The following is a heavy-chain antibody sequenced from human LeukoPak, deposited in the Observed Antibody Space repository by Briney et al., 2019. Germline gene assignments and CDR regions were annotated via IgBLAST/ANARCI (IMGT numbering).Heavy chain of an antibody. CDR1: GFTFSSYS. D-gene: IGHD3-10*01. CDR3: AARDSYGSGSYPIDY. Sequence: PGGSLRLSCAASGFTFSSYSMNWVRQAPGKGLEWVSSISTRSSYIYYADSVKGRFTISRDNARNSLSLQMNSLRAEDTAVYYCAARDSYGSGSYPIDYWGQGTLVTVS. V-gene: IGHV3-21*01. J-gene: IGHJ4*02. CDR2: ISTRSSYI.